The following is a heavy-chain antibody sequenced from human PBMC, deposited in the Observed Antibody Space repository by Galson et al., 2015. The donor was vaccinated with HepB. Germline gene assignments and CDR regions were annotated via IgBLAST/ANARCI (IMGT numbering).Heavy chain of an antibody. D-gene: IGHD6-13*01. J-gene: IGHJ4*02. V-gene: IGHV1-69*04. CDR3: ARDRVPGIAAAGTGGAFDY. CDR2: IIPILGIA. CDR1: GGAFSSYA. Sequence: SVKVSCKASGGAFSSYAISWVRQAPGQGLEWMGRIIPILGIANYAQKFQGRVTITADKSTSTAYMELSSLRSEDTAVYYCARDRVPGIAAAGTGGAFDYWGQGTLVTASS.